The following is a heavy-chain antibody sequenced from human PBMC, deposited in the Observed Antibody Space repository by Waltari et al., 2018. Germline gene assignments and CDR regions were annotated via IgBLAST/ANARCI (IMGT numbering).Heavy chain of an antibody. Sequence: QVQLVESGGGVVQPGRSLRLSCAASGFTFSSYAMHWVRQAPGKGLEWVAVISYDGSKKYIADSVKGRFPTSRYNAKNSLYLQMNSLRAEDTAVYYCARVRGHWVDAFDIWGQGTMVTVSS. J-gene: IGHJ3*02. CDR2: ISYDGSKK. D-gene: IGHD7-27*01. CDR1: GFTFSSYA. CDR3: ARVRGHWVDAFDI. V-gene: IGHV3-30-3*01.